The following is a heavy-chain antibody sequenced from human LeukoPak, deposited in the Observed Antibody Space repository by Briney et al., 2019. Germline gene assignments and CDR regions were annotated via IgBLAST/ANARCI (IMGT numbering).Heavy chain of an antibody. CDR1: GYTFTSYA. V-gene: IGHV1-69*06. D-gene: IGHD5-12*01. CDR2: IIPIFGTA. Sequence: ASVKVSCKASGYTFTSYAMNWVRQAPGQGLEWMGGIIPIFGTANYAQKFQGRVTITADKSTSTAYMELSSLRSEDTAVYYCASTRYSGNYYFDYWGQGTLVTVSS. J-gene: IGHJ4*02. CDR3: ASTRYSGNYYFDY.